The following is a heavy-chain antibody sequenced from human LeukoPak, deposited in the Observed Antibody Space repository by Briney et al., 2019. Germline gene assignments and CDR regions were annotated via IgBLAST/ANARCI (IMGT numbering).Heavy chain of an antibody. CDR2: IKQDGTDK. D-gene: IGHD2-2*01. CDR1: GFTVSSNY. Sequence: PGGSLRLSCAASGFTVSSNYMSWVRQAPGKGLEWVANIKQDGTDKYYVDSVKGRFTISRDNAKSSLYLQMDSLRVEDTAVYYCARDSSMGRYWGQGTLVTVSS. V-gene: IGHV3-7*01. J-gene: IGHJ4*02. CDR3: ARDSSMGRY.